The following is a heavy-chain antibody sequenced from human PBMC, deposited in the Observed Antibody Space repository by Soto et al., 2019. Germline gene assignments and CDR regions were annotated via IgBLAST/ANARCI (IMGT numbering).Heavy chain of an antibody. CDR1: GYSFTRKW. V-gene: IGHV5-51*01. Sequence: PGESLKISCKASGYSFTRKWISWVRQMPGKGLEWMGIIYPGDSDTRYSPSFQGQVTISADKSISTAYLQWSSLKASDAAMYYCARRGYSYGKELYYYYGMDVWGQGTTVTVSS. CDR2: IYPGDSDT. CDR3: ARRGYSYGKELYYYYGMDV. D-gene: IGHD5-18*01. J-gene: IGHJ6*02.